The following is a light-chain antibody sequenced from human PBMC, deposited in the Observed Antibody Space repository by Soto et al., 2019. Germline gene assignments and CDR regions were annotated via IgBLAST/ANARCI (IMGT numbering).Light chain of an antibody. CDR3: QQYNDNWT. CDR2: KAS. CDR1: QSISSW. Sequence: EIRMTQSPSTLSASVGERVTTTCRASQSISSWLAWYQQKPGKAPKLLIYKASTLQSGVPSRFSGSGSGTEFTLAISSLQPDDSATYYCQQYNDNWTFGQGTKVDIK. V-gene: IGKV1-5*03. J-gene: IGKJ1*01.